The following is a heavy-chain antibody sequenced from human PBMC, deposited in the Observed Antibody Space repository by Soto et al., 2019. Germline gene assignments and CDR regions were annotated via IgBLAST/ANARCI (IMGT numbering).Heavy chain of an antibody. CDR3: ARHHGYSYGYVDY. Sequence: PGESLKISFKGSGYSFSNYWIGWVRQMPGKGLEWMGMIYPGDSDTRYSPSFQGQVTISADKSISTAYLQWSSLKASDTAMYYCARHHGYSYGYVDYWGQGTLVTVSS. CDR1: GYSFSNYW. D-gene: IGHD5-18*01. CDR2: IYPGDSDT. J-gene: IGHJ4*02. V-gene: IGHV5-51*01.